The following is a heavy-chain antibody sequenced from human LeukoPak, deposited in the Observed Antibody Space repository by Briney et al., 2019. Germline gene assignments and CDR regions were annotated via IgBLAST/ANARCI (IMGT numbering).Heavy chain of an antibody. CDR3: ARDSNGYYNFDY. J-gene: IGHJ4*02. CDR2: INWNGGST. Sequence: GGSLRLSCAASGFTFDDYGTSWVRQAPGKGLEWVSGINWNGGSTGYADSVKGRFTISRDNAKNSLYLQMNSLRAEDTALYYCARDSNGYYNFDYWGQGTLVTVSS. V-gene: IGHV3-20*04. CDR1: GFTFDDYG. D-gene: IGHD3-22*01.